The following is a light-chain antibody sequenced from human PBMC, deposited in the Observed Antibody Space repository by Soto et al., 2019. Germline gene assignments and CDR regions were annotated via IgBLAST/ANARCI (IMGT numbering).Light chain of an antibody. CDR3: QSYDSSLSGYV. J-gene: IGLJ1*01. Sequence: QSVLTQPPSVSWAPGQRVTISCTGSSSNIGAGYDVHWYQQLPGTAPKLLIHVNTNRPSGVPDRFSGSKSGTSASLAITGLQAEDEADYYCQSYDSSLSGYVFGTGTKVTVL. CDR1: SSNIGAGYD. CDR2: VNT. V-gene: IGLV1-40*01.